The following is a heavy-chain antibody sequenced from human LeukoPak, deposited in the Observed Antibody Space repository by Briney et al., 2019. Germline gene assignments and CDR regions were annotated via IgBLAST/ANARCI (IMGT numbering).Heavy chain of an antibody. D-gene: IGHD3-9*01. J-gene: IGHJ3*02. CDR3: ARESLYDILTGQSDAFDI. CDR2: ISSSGSTI. CDR1: GFTFSSYE. V-gene: IGHV3-48*03. Sequence: GGSLRLSCAASGFTFSSYEMNWVRQAPGKGLEWVSYISSSGSTIYYADSVKGRFTISRDNAKNSLYLQMNSLRAEDTAVYYCARESLYDILTGQSDAFDIWGQGTMVTVSS.